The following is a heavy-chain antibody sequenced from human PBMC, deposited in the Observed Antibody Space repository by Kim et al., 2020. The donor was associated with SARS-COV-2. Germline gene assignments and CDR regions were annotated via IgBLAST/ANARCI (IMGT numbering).Heavy chain of an antibody. CDR2: ISYTGTTT. J-gene: IGHJ5*01. D-gene: IGHD2-15*01. V-gene: IGHV3-48*03. Sequence: GGSLRLSCAATGFTFSHYEMNWVHRAPGKGLEWIAYISYTGTTTYYADSVEARFTISRDNAKDSLFLQMDSLRAEDTAVYFCAPDYRTYNAACYSWG. CDR3: APDYRTYNAACYS. CDR1: GFTFSHYE.